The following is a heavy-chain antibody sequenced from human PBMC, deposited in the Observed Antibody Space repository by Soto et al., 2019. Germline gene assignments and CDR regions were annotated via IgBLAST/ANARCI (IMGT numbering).Heavy chain of an antibody. CDR3: ERGRPHDF. CDR1: GYAFTSYG. Sequence: ASVKVSCKASGYAFTSYGISWVRQAPGQGLEWMGWLSVYNGKTNYAQKFQGRLTVTTDTSTSTAYMELRSLISDDTAVYFCERGRPHDFWGQGTLVTVSS. J-gene: IGHJ4*02. V-gene: IGHV1-18*01. CDR2: LSVYNGKT.